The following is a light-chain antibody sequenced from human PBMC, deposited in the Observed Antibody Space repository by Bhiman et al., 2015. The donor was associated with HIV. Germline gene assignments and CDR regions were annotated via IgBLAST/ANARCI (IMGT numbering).Light chain of an antibody. CDR1: SRDVGGYDY. CDR3: SSYTTSSTVV. J-gene: IGLJ2*01. CDR2: NVS. V-gene: IGLV2-14*03. Sequence: QSALTQSASVSGSPGQSITISCTGTSRDVGGYDYVSWYQQHPGKAPRLIIYNVSQRPSGLSNRFSGSKSGNTASLTISGLQAEDEADYYCSSYTTSSTVVFGGGTKLTVL.